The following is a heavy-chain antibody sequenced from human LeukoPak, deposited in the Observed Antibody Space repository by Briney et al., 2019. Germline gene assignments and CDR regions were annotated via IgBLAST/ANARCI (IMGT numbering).Heavy chain of an antibody. V-gene: IGHV1-69*04. Sequence: GSSVKVSCKASGGTFSSYGISWVRQAPGQGLEWMGRIIPIVGITNYAQKLQGRVTITADNSTRTAYMELSSLTSEDTAVYYCARGLHFTMVRGGTTNYYYGMDVWGQGTSVTVSS. J-gene: IGHJ6*02. CDR3: ARGLHFTMVRGGTTNYYYGMDV. CDR1: GGTFSSYG. CDR2: IIPIVGIT. D-gene: IGHD3-10*01.